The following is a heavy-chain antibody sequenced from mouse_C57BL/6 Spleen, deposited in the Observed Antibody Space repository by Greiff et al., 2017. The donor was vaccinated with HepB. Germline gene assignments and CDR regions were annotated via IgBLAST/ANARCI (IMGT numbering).Heavy chain of an antibody. CDR2: IDPSDSYT. CDR1: GYTFTSYW. V-gene: IGHV1-59*01. CDR3: ARARSGYYYAMDY. Sequence: QVQLQQPGAELVRPGTSVKLSCKASGYTFTSYWMHWVKQRPGQGLEWIGVIDPSDSYTNYNQKFKGKATLTVDTSSSTAYMQLSSLTSEDAAVYYCARARSGYYYAMDYWGQGTSVTVSS. J-gene: IGHJ4*01. D-gene: IGHD3-2*02.